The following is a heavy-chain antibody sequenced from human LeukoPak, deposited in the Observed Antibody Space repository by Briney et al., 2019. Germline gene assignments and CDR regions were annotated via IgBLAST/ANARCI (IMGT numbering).Heavy chain of an antibody. D-gene: IGHD3-10*01. J-gene: IGHJ3*02. V-gene: IGHV4-34*01. CDR1: GASFSGHY. Sequence: SETLSLTCAVYGASFSGHYGSWIRQPPGKGLEWIGEINHRGSTSYNPSLKSRVTISVDTSKNQLSLKLSSVTAADTAVYYCARHGPGDRRAFDIWGQGTMATVS. CDR3: ARHGPGDRRAFDI. CDR2: INHRGST.